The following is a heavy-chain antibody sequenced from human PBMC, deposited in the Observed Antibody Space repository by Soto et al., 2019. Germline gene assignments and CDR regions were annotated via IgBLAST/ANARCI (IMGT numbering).Heavy chain of an antibody. J-gene: IGHJ6*02. Sequence: ASVKVSCKASGYTFTSYPTHWVRQAPGQRLEWMGWIDAGNGNTKYSQKFRGRVTFTTDTSASTAYMDLSSLGSEDTAVYYCARGLAASGMDVWGQGTTVTVAS. CDR2: IDAGNGNT. CDR1: GYTFTSYP. D-gene: IGHD6-25*01. CDR3: ARGLAASGMDV. V-gene: IGHV1-3*01.